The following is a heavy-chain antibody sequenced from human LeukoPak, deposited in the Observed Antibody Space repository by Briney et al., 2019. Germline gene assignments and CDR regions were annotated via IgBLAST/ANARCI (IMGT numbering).Heavy chain of an antibody. J-gene: IGHJ4*02. D-gene: IGHD3-10*01. V-gene: IGHV4-38-2*02. CDR1: GYSISSGYY. CDR3: ARQTFGVLYFDS. Sequence: PSETLSLTCTVSGYSISSGYYWGWIRQPPGKGLEWIGSIYNSGSTNYNPSLKSRVTISTDMSKNQVSLKLSSVTAADTAVYYCARQTFGVLYFDSWGQGSPVIVSS. CDR2: IYNSGST.